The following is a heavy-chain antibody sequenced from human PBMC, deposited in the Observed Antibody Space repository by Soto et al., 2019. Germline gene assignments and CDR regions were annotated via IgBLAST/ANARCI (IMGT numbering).Heavy chain of an antibody. D-gene: IGHD1-1*01. CDR3: ARWAGTGTEYYYYGMDV. V-gene: IGHV1-69*12. CDR2: IIPIFGTA. Sequence: QVQLVQSGAEVKKPGSSVKVSCKASGGTFSSYAISWVRQAPGQGLEWMGGIIPIFGTANYAQKFQGRVTITADESTSTAYMELRSLRSEDTAVYYCARWAGTGTEYYYYGMDVWGQGTTFTVSS. J-gene: IGHJ6*02. CDR1: GGTFSSYA.